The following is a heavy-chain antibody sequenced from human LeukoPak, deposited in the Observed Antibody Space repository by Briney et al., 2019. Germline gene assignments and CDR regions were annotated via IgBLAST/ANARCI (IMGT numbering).Heavy chain of an antibody. J-gene: IGHJ4*02. CDR3: ASPLDSSGYYAFDY. Sequence: PGGSLRLSCAASGFTFSSYEMNWVRQAPGKGLEWVSYISSSSSTIYYADSVKGRLTISRDNAKNSLYLQMNSLRAEDTAVYYCASPLDSSGYYAFDYWGQGTLVTVSS. CDR1: GFTFSSYE. CDR2: ISSSSSTI. D-gene: IGHD3-22*01. V-gene: IGHV3-48*03.